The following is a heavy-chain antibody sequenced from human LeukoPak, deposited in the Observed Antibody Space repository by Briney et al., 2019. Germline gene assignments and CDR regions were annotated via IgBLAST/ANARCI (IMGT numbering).Heavy chain of an antibody. V-gene: IGHV4-38-2*02. CDR2: IYHSGST. CDR3: ARPYSSSWSFNY. CDR1: GYSISSGYY. J-gene: IGHJ4*02. Sequence: SETLSLTCTVSGYSISSGYYWGWIRQPPGKGLEWIGSIYHSGSTYYNPSLKSRVTISVDTSKNQFSLKLSSVTAADTAVYYCARPYSSSWSFNYWGQRTLVTVSS. D-gene: IGHD6-13*01.